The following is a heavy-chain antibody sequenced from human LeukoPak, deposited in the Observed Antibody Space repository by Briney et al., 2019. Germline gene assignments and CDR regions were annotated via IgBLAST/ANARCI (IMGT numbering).Heavy chain of an antibody. J-gene: IGHJ4*02. Sequence: SETLSLTCAVYGGSFSGYYWGWIRQPPGKGLEWIGSIYYSGNTYYNASLKSQVSISIDTSKNQFSLRLTSVTAADTAVYYCARQTGSGLFILPGGQGTLVTVSS. CDR2: IYYSGNT. CDR3: ARQTGSGLFILP. CDR1: GGSFSGYY. D-gene: IGHD3/OR15-3a*01. V-gene: IGHV4-39*01.